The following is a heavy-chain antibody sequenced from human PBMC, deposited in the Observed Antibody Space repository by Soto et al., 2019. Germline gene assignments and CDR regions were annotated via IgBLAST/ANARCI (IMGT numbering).Heavy chain of an antibody. Sequence: SETLSLTCTVSGSSISSYYWSWIRQPPGKGLEWIGYIYYSGSTNYNPSLKSRVTISVDTSKNQFSLKLSSVTAADTAVYYCARHVSEGYCSSTSCSSWYYFDYWGQGTLVTVSS. D-gene: IGHD2-2*01. CDR3: ARHVSEGYCSSTSCSSWYYFDY. CDR2: IYYSGST. V-gene: IGHV4-59*08. CDR1: GSSISSYY. J-gene: IGHJ4*02.